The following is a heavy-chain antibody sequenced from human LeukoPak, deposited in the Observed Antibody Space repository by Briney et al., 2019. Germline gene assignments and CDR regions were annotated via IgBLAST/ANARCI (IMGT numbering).Heavy chain of an antibody. J-gene: IGHJ4*02. CDR3: ARDSRPLAAAAAFDY. V-gene: IGHV4-34*01. CDR2: INHSGST. Sequence: SETLSLTCAVYGGSFSGYYWSWIRQPPGKGLEWIGEINHSGSTNYNPSLKSRVTISVDTSKNQFSLKLSSVTAADTAVYYCARDSRPLAAAAAFDYWGQGTLVTVSS. CDR1: GGSFSGYY. D-gene: IGHD6-13*01.